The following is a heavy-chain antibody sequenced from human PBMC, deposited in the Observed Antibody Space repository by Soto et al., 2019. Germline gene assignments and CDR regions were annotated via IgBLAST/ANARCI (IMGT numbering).Heavy chain of an antibody. Sequence: PGGSLRLSCAASGFTFSTYAMHWVRQAPGKGLEYVSAISSNGGSTYYANSVKGRFTISRDNSKNTLYLQMGSLRAEDMAVYYCARAIAVQYYFDYWGQGTLVTVSS. V-gene: IGHV3-64*01. J-gene: IGHJ4*02. D-gene: IGHD6-19*01. CDR3: ARAIAVQYYFDY. CDR2: ISSNGGST. CDR1: GFTFSTYA.